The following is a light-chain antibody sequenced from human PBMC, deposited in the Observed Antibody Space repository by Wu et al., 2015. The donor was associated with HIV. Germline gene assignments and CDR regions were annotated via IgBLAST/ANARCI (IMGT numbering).Light chain of an antibody. CDR3: QQYESSIT. J-gene: IGKJ5*01. V-gene: IGKV3-20*01. Sequence: EIVLTQSPGTLSLSPGERATLSCRASQSISSSYLAWYQQQPGQAPRLLIYGASSRATGIPDRFSGSGSGTDFTLTITRLEPEDFAVYYCQQYESSITFGQGTRLDIK. CDR2: GAS. CDR1: QSISSSY.